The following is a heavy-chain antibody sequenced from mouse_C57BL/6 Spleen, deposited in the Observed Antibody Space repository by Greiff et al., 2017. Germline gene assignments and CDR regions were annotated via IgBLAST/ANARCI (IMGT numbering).Heavy chain of an antibody. Sequence: QVQLKQSGAELVKPGASVKISCKASGYAFSSYWMNWVKQRPGKGLEWIGQIYPGDGDTNYNGKFKGKATLTADKSSSTAYMQLSSLTSEDSAVYVCARSARISYAMGYWGQGTSVTVSS. CDR3: ARSARISYAMGY. J-gene: IGHJ4*01. CDR1: GYAFSSYW. D-gene: IGHD3-1*01. CDR2: IYPGDGDT. V-gene: IGHV1-80*01.